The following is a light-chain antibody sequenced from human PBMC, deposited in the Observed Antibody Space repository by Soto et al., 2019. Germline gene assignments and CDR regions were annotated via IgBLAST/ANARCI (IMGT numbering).Light chain of an antibody. CDR3: SSYTSSSTRV. V-gene: IGLV2-14*01. J-gene: IGLJ1*01. CDR1: SSDVGGYNY. CDR2: EVS. Sequence: QSVLTQPAPVSGSPGQSITISCTGTSSDVGGYNYVSWYQQHPGKAPKLMIYEVSNRPSGVSNRFSGSKSGNTASLTISGLQAEDEADYYCSSYTSSSTRVFGTGTKLTVL.